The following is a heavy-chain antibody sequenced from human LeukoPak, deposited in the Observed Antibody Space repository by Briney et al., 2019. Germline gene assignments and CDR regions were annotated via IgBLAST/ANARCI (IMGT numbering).Heavy chain of an antibody. J-gene: IGHJ4*02. CDR1: PDSTTSNF. V-gene: IGHV4-59*01. CDR3: ARESVWVFNPGAY. CDR2: IHSSGST. D-gene: IGHD1-14*01. Sequence: SETLSLTCTVSPDSTTSNFWSWVRQPPGQGLEWIGDIHSSGSTNYNQYLHSRVTISIDRSKNQIALELYSVTAADAAVYYCARESVWVFNPGAYWGQGTLVTVSS.